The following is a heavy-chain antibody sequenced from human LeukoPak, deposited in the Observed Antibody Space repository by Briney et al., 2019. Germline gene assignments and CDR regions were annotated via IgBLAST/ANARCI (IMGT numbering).Heavy chain of an antibody. D-gene: IGHD3-22*01. Sequence: ASVKVSCKASGYTFTSYGISWVRQAPGQGLEWMGWISAYNGNTNYAQKLQGRVTMTTDTSTSTAYMELRSLRSDDTAVYYCARVGRYDSSGYYSPVMGYWGQGTLVTVSS. J-gene: IGHJ4*02. CDR3: ARVGRYDSSGYYSPVMGY. V-gene: IGHV1-18*01. CDR1: GYTFTSYG. CDR2: ISAYNGNT.